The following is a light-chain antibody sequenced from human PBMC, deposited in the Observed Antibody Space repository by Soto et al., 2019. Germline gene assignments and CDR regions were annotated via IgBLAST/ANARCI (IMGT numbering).Light chain of an antibody. Sequence: QSALTQPPSASGSPGQSVTISCTGTSSDVGGYNYVSWYQQYPGRAPKLMMYEVTKRPSGVPDRFSGSKSGNTASLTVSGLQAEDEDESYCSSYSDRNNSYFVFGGGTKLTVL. V-gene: IGLV2-8*01. J-gene: IGLJ3*02. CDR1: SSDVGGYNY. CDR2: EVT. CDR3: SSYSDRNNSYFV.